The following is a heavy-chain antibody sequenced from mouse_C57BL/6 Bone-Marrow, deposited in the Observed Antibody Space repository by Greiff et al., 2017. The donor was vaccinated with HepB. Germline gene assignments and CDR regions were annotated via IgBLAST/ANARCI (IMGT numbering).Heavy chain of an antibody. Sequence: EVQGVESGGGLVQPGGSLKLSCVASGFTFSNYWMNWVRQSPEKGLEWVAQIRLKSDNYATHYAESVKGRFTISRDDSKSSVYLQMNNLRAEDTGIYYCTGIGYFDVWGTGTTVTVSS. J-gene: IGHJ1*03. CDR3: TGIGYFDV. CDR1: GFTFSNYW. CDR2: IRLKSDNYAT. V-gene: IGHV6-3*01.